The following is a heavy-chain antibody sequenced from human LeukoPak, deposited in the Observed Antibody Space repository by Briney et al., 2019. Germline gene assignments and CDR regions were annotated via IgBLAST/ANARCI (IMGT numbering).Heavy chain of an antibody. J-gene: IGHJ6*03. CDR3: ARVFKTANWGSSYYYMDV. CDR2: IYYSGST. D-gene: IGHD7-27*01. CDR1: GGSISSHY. Sequence: PSETLSLTCTVSGGSISSHYWSWIRQPPGKGLEWIGYIYYSGSTNYNPSLKSRVTISVDTSKNQFSLKLSSVTAADTAVYYCARVFKTANWGSSYYYMDVWGKGTTVTVSS. V-gene: IGHV4-59*11.